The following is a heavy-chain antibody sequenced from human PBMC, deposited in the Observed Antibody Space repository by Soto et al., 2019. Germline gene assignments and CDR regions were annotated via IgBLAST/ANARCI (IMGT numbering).Heavy chain of an antibody. CDR1: GGTFSSYS. CDR3: ARDRDYYDSSGYNYYYGMDV. D-gene: IGHD3-22*01. CDR2: IIPIFGTA. Sequence: SVKVSCKASGGTFSSYSISWVLQAPGQGLEWMGGIIPIFGTANYAQKFQGRVTITADESTSTAYMELSSLRSEDTAVYYCARDRDYYDSSGYNYYYGMDVWGQGTTVTVSS. V-gene: IGHV1-69*13. J-gene: IGHJ6*02.